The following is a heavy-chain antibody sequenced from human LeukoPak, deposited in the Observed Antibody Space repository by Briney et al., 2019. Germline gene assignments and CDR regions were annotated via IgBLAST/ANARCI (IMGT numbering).Heavy chain of an antibody. CDR2: INHSGST. CDR1: GGSFSGYY. J-gene: IGHJ4*02. CDR3: ASSSYYYDSSGFYYFDY. V-gene: IGHV4-34*01. Sequence: TSETLSLTCAVYGGSFSGYYWSWIRQPPGKGLEWIGEINHSGSTNYNPSLKSRVTISVDTSKNQFSLKLSSVTAADTAVYYCASSSYYYDSSGFYYFDYWGQGTLVTVSS. D-gene: IGHD3-22*01.